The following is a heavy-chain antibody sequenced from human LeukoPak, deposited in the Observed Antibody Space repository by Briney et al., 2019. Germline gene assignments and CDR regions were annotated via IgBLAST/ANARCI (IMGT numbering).Heavy chain of an antibody. Sequence: GGSLRLSCAASGFTFSSYSMSWVRQAPGKGLEWVSSISSGSGYIYYADSVKGRFTISRDNAKNSLYLQMNSLRAEDTAVYYCARALNTASYYFDYWGQGTLATVSS. CDR3: ARALNTASYYFDY. D-gene: IGHD5-18*01. CDR1: GFTFSSYS. CDR2: ISSGSGYI. V-gene: IGHV3-21*01. J-gene: IGHJ4*02.